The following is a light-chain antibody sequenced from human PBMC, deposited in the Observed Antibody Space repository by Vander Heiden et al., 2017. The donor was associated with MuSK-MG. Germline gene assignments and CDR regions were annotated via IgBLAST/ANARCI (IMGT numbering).Light chain of an antibody. CDR3: QAWDSSTAV. J-gene: IGLJ2*01. CDR1: KLGDKY. Sequence: SYELTHPPSVSVSPAPTASITCSGDKLGDKYACWYQQKPGQSPVLVIYQDSKRPSGIPERFSGSNSGNTATLTISGTQAMDEADYYCQAWDSSTAVFGGGTKLTVL. CDR2: QDS. V-gene: IGLV3-1*01.